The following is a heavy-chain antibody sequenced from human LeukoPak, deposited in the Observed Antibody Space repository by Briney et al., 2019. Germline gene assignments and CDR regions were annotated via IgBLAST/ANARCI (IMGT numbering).Heavy chain of an antibody. J-gene: IGHJ4*02. D-gene: IGHD3-22*01. V-gene: IGHV3-30-3*01. CDR1: GVTFSSYA. Sequence: GGSLRLSCAASGVTFSSYAMHWVRQAPGKGLEWVAVISYDGSNKYYADSVKGRFTTSRDNSKNTLYLQMNSLRAEDTAVYYCARDTGGYYYPYYFDYWGQGTLVTVSS. CDR3: ARDTGGYYYPYYFDY. CDR2: ISYDGSNK.